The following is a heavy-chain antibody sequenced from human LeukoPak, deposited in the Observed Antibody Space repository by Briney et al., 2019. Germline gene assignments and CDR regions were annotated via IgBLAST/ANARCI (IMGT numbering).Heavy chain of an antibody. CDR3: ARPNSGQAFDI. Sequence: GGSLRLSCAASGSTVSSYWIHWVRQAPGKGLVWVSRINGDGSTTTYADSVKGRFTISRDNAKNTLYLQMNSLRAEDTAVYYCARPNSGQAFDIWGQGTMVTVSS. CDR2: INGDGSTT. D-gene: IGHD6-25*01. V-gene: IGHV3-74*01. CDR1: GSTVSSYW. J-gene: IGHJ3*02.